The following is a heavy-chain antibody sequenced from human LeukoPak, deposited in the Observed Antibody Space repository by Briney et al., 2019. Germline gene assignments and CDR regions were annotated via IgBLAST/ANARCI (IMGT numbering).Heavy chain of an antibody. J-gene: IGHJ6*03. CDR1: GDSIIGYY. CDR2: VHYSGST. V-gene: IGHV4-39*01. D-gene: IGHD3-10*01. Sequence: PSETLSLTCSVSGDSIIGYYWGWIRQPPGKGLEWIASVHYSGSTYYNPSLKSRVTISIDTSKNQFSLKLSSVTAADTAVYFCARQLYVSGSYYAPMDVWGKGTTVTISS. CDR3: ARQLYVSGSYYAPMDV.